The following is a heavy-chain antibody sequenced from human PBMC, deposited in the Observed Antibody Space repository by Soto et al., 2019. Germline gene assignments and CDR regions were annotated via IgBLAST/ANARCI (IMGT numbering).Heavy chain of an antibody. CDR2: IYYSGST. CDR3: AKGSSDSRPYYFEY. CDR1: GGSISSGGYY. V-gene: IGHV4-31*03. D-gene: IGHD3-22*01. J-gene: IGHJ4*02. Sequence: PSETLSLTCTVSGGSISSGGYYRSWIRQHPGKGLEWIGYIYYSGSTYYNPSLKSRVTISVDTSKNQFSLKLSSVTAADTAIYYCAKGSSDSRPYYFEYWGQGTLVTVSS.